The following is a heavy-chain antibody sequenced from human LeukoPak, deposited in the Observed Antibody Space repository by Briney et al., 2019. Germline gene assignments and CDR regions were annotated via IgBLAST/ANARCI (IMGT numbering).Heavy chain of an antibody. CDR3: ANQGYSSGWYPPFDY. V-gene: IGHV3-30*18. D-gene: IGHD6-19*01. Sequence: PGGSLRLSCAASGFTFSSYGMHWVRQAPGKGLEWVAVISYDGSNKYYADSVKGRFTISRDNSKNTLYLQMNSLRAEDTAVYYRANQGYSSGWYPPFDYWGQGTLVTVSS. CDR2: ISYDGSNK. CDR1: GFTFSSYG. J-gene: IGHJ4*02.